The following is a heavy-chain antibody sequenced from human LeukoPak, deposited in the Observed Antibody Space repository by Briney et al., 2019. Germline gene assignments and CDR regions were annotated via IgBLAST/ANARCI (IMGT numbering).Heavy chain of an antibody. D-gene: IGHD2-15*01. CDR3: AAATQPDDYFDY. CDR1: GFTVSSNY. Sequence: GGSLRLSCAASGFTVSSNYMSWVRQAPGKGLGWVSVIYSGGSTYYADSVKGRFTISRDNSKNTLYLQMNSLRAEDTAVYYCAAATQPDDYFDYWGQGTLVTVSS. J-gene: IGHJ4*02. V-gene: IGHV3-53*01. CDR2: IYSGGST.